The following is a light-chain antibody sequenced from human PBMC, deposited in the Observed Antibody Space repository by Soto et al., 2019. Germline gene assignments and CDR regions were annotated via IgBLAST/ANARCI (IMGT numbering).Light chain of an antibody. V-gene: IGKV1-9*01. J-gene: IGKJ2*02. CDR1: QGISSY. CDR3: QQVNSYPRT. CDR2: AAS. Sequence: IQLTQSPSSLSASVGDRVAITCRASQGISSYLAWYQQKPGKAPNLLIYAASTLQSGIPSRFSGSGSGTDFTLNISSLQPEDFATYYCQQVNSYPRTFGQGTKV.